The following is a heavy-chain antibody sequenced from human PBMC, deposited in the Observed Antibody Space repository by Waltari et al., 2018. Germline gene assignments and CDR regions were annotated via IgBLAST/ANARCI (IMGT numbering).Heavy chain of an antibody. J-gene: IGHJ4*02. Sequence: QLLESGGGWRQAGGSLRLSCAASGFTFSNYAMSWVRQAPGKGPEWVSEITSGGGDTYYTDSVRGRFTISRDNSKNTVYLQMNSLRHEDTAVYYCAKEIYRIGRPCFDYWGQGVRVTVSS. CDR2: ITSGGGDT. CDR1: GFTFSNYA. D-gene: IGHD6-19*01. CDR3: AKEIYRIGRPCFDY. V-gene: IGHV3-23*01.